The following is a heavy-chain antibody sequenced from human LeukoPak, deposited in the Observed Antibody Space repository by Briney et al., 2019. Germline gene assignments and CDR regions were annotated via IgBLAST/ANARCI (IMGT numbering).Heavy chain of an antibody. CDR2: ISSSSSYI. V-gene: IGHV3-21*01. CDR1: GFTFSSYS. CDR3: ARGPNYYGSGVDY. D-gene: IGHD3-10*01. Sequence: GGSLRLSCAASGFTFSSYSMNWVRQAPGMGLEWVSSISSSSSYIYYADSVKGRFTISRDNAKNSLYLQMNSPRAEDTAVYYCARGPNYYGSGVDYWGQGTLVTVSS. J-gene: IGHJ4*02.